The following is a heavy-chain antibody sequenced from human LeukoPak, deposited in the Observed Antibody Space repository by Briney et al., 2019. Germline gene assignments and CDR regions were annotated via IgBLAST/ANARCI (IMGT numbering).Heavy chain of an antibody. V-gene: IGHV1-46*01. J-gene: IGHJ2*01. D-gene: IGHD4-11*01. Sequence: RASVKVFCKASGYTFTSYYMHWVRQAPGQGLEWMGIINPSGGSTSYAQKFQCRVTMTRDTSTSTVYMELSSLRSEDTAVYYCARSTVTTRWSSGWYFDLWGRGTLVTVSS. CDR3: ARSTVTTRWSSGWYFDL. CDR1: GYTFTSYY. CDR2: INPSGGST.